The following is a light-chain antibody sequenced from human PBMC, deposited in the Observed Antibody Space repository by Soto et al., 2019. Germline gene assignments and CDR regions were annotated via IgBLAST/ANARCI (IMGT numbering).Light chain of an antibody. V-gene: IGKV1-39*01. CDR1: QSINTY. J-gene: IGKJ2*01. CDR2: AAS. Sequence: DTQMNQSPSSLSASVGDRVTITCRATQSINTYLNWYQQKPGEAPNLLIYAASSLQSGVPPRFSGSGAETHCTLTINSLQPQDFANYDCQQTASTPYTFGQRT. CDR3: QQTASTPYT.